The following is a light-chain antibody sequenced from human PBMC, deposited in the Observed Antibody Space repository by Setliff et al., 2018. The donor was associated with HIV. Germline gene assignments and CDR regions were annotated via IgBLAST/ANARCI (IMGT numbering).Light chain of an antibody. CDR3: CSYTSNKTRV. J-gene: IGLJ1*01. V-gene: IGLV2-14*03. Sequence: QSVLTQPASASGSPGQSITISCTGTSRDIGAYKFVSWYQQNSGRVPKLIIYDVSHRPSGISARFSGSKSGNTASLTISGLQPEDEADYYCCSYTSNKTRVFGSGTKVTVL. CDR1: SRDIGAYKF. CDR2: DVS.